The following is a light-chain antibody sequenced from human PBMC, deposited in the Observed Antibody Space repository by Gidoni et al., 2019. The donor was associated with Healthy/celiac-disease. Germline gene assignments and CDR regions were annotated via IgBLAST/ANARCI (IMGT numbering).Light chain of an antibody. V-gene: IGKV3-11*01. CDR2: DAS. CDR1: KSVSSY. J-gene: IGKJ5*01. Sequence: PGERATLSCSASKSVSSYLAWYQQKPGQAPRLLIYDASNRATGIPARFSGSGSGTDFTLTISSLEPEDFAVYYCQQRSNWPQITFXQXTRLEIK. CDR3: QQRSNWPQIT.